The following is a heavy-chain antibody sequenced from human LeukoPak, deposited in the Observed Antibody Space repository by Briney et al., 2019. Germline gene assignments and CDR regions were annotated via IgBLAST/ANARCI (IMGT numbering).Heavy chain of an antibody. CDR3: ARRRLYSSGWYGTAVDYGMDV. CDR2: IYHSGST. V-gene: IGHV4-39*07. Sequence: PSQTLSLTCTVSGGSISSGSYYWRWLRQPPGKGLEWIGSIYHSGSTYYNPSLKSRVTISVDTSKNQFSLKLSSVTAADTAVYYCARRRLYSSGWYGTAVDYGMDVWGQGTTVTVSS. J-gene: IGHJ6*02. CDR1: GGSISSGSYY. D-gene: IGHD6-19*01.